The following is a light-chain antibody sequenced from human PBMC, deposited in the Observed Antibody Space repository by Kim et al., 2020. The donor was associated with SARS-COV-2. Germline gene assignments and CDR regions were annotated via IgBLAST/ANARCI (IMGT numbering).Light chain of an antibody. CDR2: GAS. CDR3: QQYGSSPIT. V-gene: IGKV3-20*01. J-gene: IGKJ4*01. CDR1: QRVSSSY. Sequence: EIVLTQSPGTLSLSPGERATFSCRASQRVSSSYLAWYQQKPGQAPRLLIYGASSRAPGIPDRFSGSGSGTDFTLTISRLETEDFAVYYCQQYGSSPITFGGGTKVDIK.